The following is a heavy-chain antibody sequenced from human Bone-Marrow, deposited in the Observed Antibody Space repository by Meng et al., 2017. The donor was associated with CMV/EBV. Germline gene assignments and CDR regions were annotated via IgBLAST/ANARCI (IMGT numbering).Heavy chain of an antibody. CDR1: GFTFSSYS. J-gene: IGHJ6*02. Sequence: GESLKISCAASGFTFSSYSMNWVRQAPGKGLEWVSSITGTSSYIHYADSVEGRFTISRVNAKNSLYLQMNSLRAEDTAVYYCARREGFLEWSRYGLDVWGQGTTVTVSS. CDR3: ARREGFLEWSRYGLDV. CDR2: ITGTSSYI. D-gene: IGHD3-3*01. V-gene: IGHV3-21*01.